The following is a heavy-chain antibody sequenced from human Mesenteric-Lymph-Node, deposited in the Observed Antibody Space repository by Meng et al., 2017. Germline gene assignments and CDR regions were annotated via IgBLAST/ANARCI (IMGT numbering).Heavy chain of an antibody. CDR3: ARVGIVETATMWAFDI. V-gene: IGHV1-69*13. Sequence: SVKVSCKASGGTFSSYAISWVRQAPGQGLEWMGGIIPIFGTANYAQKFQGRVTITADESTSTAYMELSSLRSEDTAVYYCARVGIVETATMWAFDIWGQGTMVTVSS. J-gene: IGHJ3*02. D-gene: IGHD5-24*01. CDR2: IIPIFGTA. CDR1: GGTFSSYA.